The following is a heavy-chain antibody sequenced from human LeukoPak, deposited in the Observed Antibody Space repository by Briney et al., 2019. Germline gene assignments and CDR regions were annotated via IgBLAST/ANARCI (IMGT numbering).Heavy chain of an antibody. V-gene: IGHV3-48*01. CDR3: ARDGRGGHNDF. CDR1: GFTFSSYS. Sequence: GGSLRLSCAASGFTFSSYSMNWVRQAPGKGLEWVSYISSSSSTIFYADSVKGRFTISRDNAKNSLYLQMNSLRAEDTAVYYCARDGRGGHNDFWGQGTLITVSS. D-gene: IGHD4-23*01. CDR2: ISSSSSTI. J-gene: IGHJ4*02.